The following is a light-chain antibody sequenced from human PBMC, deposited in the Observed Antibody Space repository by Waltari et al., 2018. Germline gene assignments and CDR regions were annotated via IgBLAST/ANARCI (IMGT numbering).Light chain of an antibody. CDR3: QQYSSFST. V-gene: IGKV1-5*03. Sequence: DIQMTQSPSTLSASVGDRVTISCRASQSVGTWLAWYHQIPGKAPKPLIYMASSLDRGVPSSFSGSGSRTEFTLTISGLQPDDFATYSCQQYSSFSTFGQGTMV. CDR2: MAS. CDR1: QSVGTW. J-gene: IGKJ2*01.